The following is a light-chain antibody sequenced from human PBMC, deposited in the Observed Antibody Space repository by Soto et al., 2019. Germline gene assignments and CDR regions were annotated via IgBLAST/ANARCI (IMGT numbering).Light chain of an antibody. V-gene: IGKV3-15*01. Sequence: EIVMTQSPATLSVSPGERATLSCRASRSFTTNLPWYQKRLGQAPRLLRHGASTRATGIPARFSGSGSGTEFTLTISSLQSEDFAIYYCQQYNNWPRTFGQGTTVEIK. CDR2: GAS. CDR1: RSFTTN. J-gene: IGKJ1*01. CDR3: QQYNNWPRT.